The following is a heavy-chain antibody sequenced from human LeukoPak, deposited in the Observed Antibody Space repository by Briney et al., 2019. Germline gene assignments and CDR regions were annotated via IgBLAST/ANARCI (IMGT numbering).Heavy chain of an antibody. D-gene: IGHD1-26*01. J-gene: IGHJ6*03. V-gene: IGHV4-59*11. CDR2: ISSSGST. CDR3: ARATLVGYFSYFYMDV. CDR1: GDSISSHY. Sequence: SEALSLTCFVSGDSISSHYWNWIRQPPGKGLEWIGYISSSGSTNYNPSLKSRVTVSIDTSKNQFSLNLSSVTAADTAVYYCARATLVGYFSYFYMDVWGKGTTVTFSS.